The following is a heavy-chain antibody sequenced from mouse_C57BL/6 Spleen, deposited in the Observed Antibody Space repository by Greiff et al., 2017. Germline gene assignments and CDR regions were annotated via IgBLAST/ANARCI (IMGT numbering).Heavy chain of an antibody. CDR2: ISYDGSN. CDR1: GYSITSGYY. V-gene: IGHV3-6*01. D-gene: IGHD1-1*01. CDR3: ARVTTVVGGYFDY. Sequence: VQLQQSGPGLVKPSQSLSLTCSVTGYSITSGYYWNWIRQFPGNKLEWMGYISYDGSNNYNPSLKNRISITRDTSKNQFFLKLNSVTTEDTATYYCARVTTVVGGYFDYWGQGTTLTVSS. J-gene: IGHJ2*01.